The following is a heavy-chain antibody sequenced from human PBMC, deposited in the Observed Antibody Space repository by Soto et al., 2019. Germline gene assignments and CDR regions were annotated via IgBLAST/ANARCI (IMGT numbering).Heavy chain of an antibody. V-gene: IGHV3-66*01. J-gene: IGHJ4*02. CDR1: GFTVSSNY. CDR2: IYSRGST. D-gene: IGHD4-17*01. CDR3: ASSREVATVTPFFDY. Sequence: GGSLRLSCAASGFTVSSNYMSWVRQAPGKGLEWVSVIYSRGSTYYADSVKGRFTISRDNSKNTLYLQMNSLRAEDTAVYYCASSREVATVTPFFDYWGREPWSPSPQ.